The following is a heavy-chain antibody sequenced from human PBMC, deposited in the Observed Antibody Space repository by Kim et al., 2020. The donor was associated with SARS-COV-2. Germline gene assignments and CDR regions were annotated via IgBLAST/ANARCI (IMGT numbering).Heavy chain of an antibody. CDR1: GYSFTSYW. J-gene: IGHJ6*02. CDR3: ARHDFDRHDFDFDSSSWYFYYYGMDV. CDR2: IYPGDSDT. Sequence: GESLKISCKGSGYSFTSYWIGWVRQMPGKGLEWMGIIYPGDSDTRYSPSFQGQVTISADKSISTAYLQWSSLKASDTAMYYCARHDFDRHDFDFDSSSWYFYYYGMDVWGQGTTVTVSS. V-gene: IGHV5-51*01. D-gene: IGHD6-13*01.